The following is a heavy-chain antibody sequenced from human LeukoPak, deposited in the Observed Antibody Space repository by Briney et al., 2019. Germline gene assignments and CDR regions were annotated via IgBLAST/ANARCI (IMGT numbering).Heavy chain of an antibody. V-gene: IGHV3-15*01. J-gene: IGHJ4*02. CDR3: TTEFWGSYNN. D-gene: IGHD1-14*01. CDR2: IKSDNAGGTT. CDR1: GFTSTDAW. Sequence: GGSLRLSCAASGFTSTDAWMAWVRQAPGKGLEWVGHIKSDNAGGTTDYGAPVKGRFTISREDSKNTLSLQMNSLQTEDTAVYFCTTEFWGSYNNWGQGTLVTVSS.